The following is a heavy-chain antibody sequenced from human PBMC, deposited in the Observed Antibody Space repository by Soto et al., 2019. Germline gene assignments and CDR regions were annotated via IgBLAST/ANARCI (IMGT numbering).Heavy chain of an antibody. V-gene: IGHV1-69*01. CDR1: GGTFSSYA. Sequence: QVQLVQSGAEVKKPGSSVKVSCKASGGTFSSYAISWVRQAPGQGLEWMGGFIPIFGTANYAQQFQGRVTITADEATSTAYMELSSLRSEDTAVYYCARVPGCSSTSCYVFYYGMDVWGQGTTVTVSS. CDR2: FIPIFGTA. J-gene: IGHJ6*02. CDR3: ARVPGCSSTSCYVFYYGMDV. D-gene: IGHD2-2*01.